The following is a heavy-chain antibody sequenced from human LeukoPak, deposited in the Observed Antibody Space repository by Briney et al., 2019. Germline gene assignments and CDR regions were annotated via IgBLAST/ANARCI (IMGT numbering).Heavy chain of an antibody. CDR3: ARDRSGSYPNWFDP. Sequence: GGSLRLSCAASGFTFSSYAMSWVRQAPGKGLEWVSAISGSGGSTYYADSVKGRFTISRDNSKNTMYLQMNSLRAEDTALYYCARDRSGSYPNWFDPWGQGTLVTVSS. CDR1: GFTFSSYA. J-gene: IGHJ5*02. D-gene: IGHD3-10*01. V-gene: IGHV3-23*01. CDR2: ISGSGGST.